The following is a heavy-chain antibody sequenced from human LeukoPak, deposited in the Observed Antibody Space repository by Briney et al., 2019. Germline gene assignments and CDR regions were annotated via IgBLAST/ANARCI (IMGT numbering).Heavy chain of an antibody. CDR1: GGSISSYY. CDR3: ARMSSSSWYGYFDY. CDR2: IYTSGST. Sequence: SETLSLTCTVSGGSISSYYWSWIRQPAGKGLEWIGRIYTSGSTNYNPSLKSRVTMSVDTSKNQFSLKLSSVTAADTTVYYCARMSSSSWYGYFDYWGQGTLVTVSS. D-gene: IGHD6-13*01. J-gene: IGHJ4*02. V-gene: IGHV4-4*07.